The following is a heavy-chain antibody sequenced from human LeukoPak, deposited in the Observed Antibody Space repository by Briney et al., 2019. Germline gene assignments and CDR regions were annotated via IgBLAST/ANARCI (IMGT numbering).Heavy chain of an antibody. V-gene: IGHV3-23*01. Sequence: GGSLRLSCAASGFTFSNYAMSWVRQAPGKGLEWVSAISGSGGSTYYADSVTGQFTISRDNSKNTLYLQMNSLRAEDTAVYYCAKVSGGGLYYDGMDVWGQGTTVTVSS. CDR1: GFTFSNYA. CDR2: ISGSGGST. CDR3: AKVSGGGLYYDGMDV. J-gene: IGHJ6*02. D-gene: IGHD1-14*01.